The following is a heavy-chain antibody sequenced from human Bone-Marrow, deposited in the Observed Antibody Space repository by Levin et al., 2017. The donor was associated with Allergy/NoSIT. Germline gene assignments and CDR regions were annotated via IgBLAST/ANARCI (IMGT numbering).Heavy chain of an antibody. CDR1: GGTISGYY. V-gene: IGHV4-59*01. D-gene: IGHD3-3*01. Sequence: GSLRLSCTVSGGTISGYYWSWIRQPPGKGLEWIGDIYSSGITKYNPSLKSPVIISIDTSTNQVSLKLSSVTAADTAVYYCAREGITIFGEDNYGMDVWGQGTTVTVS. CDR3: AREGITIFGEDNYGMDV. CDR2: IYSSGIT. J-gene: IGHJ6*02.